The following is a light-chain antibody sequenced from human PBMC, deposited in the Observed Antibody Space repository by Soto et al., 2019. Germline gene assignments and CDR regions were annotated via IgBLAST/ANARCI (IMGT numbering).Light chain of an antibody. CDR3: QQYGSSPWT. CDR1: QSFSRSY. CDR2: GAS. Sequence: EIVLTQSPGTLSLSPGERATLSCRASQSFSRSYLAWYQQKPGQAPRLLIYGASSRATGIPDRFSGSGSGTDFTLTISRLEPEDFAVYYCQQYGSSPWTFGQGTKVDIK. J-gene: IGKJ1*01. V-gene: IGKV3-20*01.